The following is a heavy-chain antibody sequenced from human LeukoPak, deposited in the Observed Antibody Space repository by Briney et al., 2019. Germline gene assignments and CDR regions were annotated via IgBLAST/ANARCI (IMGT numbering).Heavy chain of an antibody. D-gene: IGHD1-26*01. J-gene: IGHJ5*02. V-gene: IGHV1-69*04. CDR1: GGTFSSYA. CDR2: IIPIFGIA. Sequence: ASVKVSCKASGGTFSSYAISWVRQAPGQGLEWMGRIIPIFGIANYAQKFQGRVTITADKSTSTAYMELSSLRSEDTAVYYCARAAGATSRYNWFDPWGQGTLVTVSS. CDR3: ARAAGATSRYNWFDP.